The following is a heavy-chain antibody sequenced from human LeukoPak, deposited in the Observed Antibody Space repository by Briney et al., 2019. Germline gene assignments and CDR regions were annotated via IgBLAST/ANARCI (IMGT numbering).Heavy chain of an antibody. Sequence: PSETLSLTCAVYGGSFSGYYWSWIRQPPGKGLEWIGEINHSGSTNYNPSLKSRVTISVDTSKNQFSLKLSSVTAADTAVHYCARCAAGTPPDVWGKGTTVTISS. V-gene: IGHV4-34*01. CDR1: GGSFSGYY. J-gene: IGHJ6*04. CDR2: INHSGST. D-gene: IGHD6-13*01. CDR3: ARCAAGTPPDV.